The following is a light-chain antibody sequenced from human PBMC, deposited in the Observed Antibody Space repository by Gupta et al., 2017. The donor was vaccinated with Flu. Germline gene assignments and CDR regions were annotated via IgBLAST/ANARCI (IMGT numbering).Light chain of an antibody. CDR3: ISYTSSTTYV. CDR2: DVS. Sequence: SITISCTGASSDIGGYNYVSWYQQCPGKAPKLMIYDVSSRPSGVSARFSGSKSGDTASLTISGLQAEDEADYYCISYTSSTTYVFGTGTLVTVL. CDR1: SSDIGGYNY. J-gene: IGLJ1*01. V-gene: IGLV2-14*04.